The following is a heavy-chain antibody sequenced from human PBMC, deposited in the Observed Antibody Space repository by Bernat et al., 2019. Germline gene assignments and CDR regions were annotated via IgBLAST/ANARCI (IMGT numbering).Heavy chain of an antibody. CDR1: GFTFNNYG. D-gene: IGHD6-13*01. Sequence: QVQLVESGGSVVQPGRSLRLSCAASGFTFNNYGMHWVRQVPGKGLEWVAVIWYDGNNKYYADSVKGRFTISRDNSKNTLYLQMNSLGAEDTAVYYCARLGSSWSFDYWGQGTLVTVSS. J-gene: IGHJ4*02. V-gene: IGHV3-33*01. CDR2: IWYDGNNK. CDR3: ARLGSSWSFDY.